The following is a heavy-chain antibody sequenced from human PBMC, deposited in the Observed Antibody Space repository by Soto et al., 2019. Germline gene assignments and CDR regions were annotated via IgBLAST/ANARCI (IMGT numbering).Heavy chain of an antibody. J-gene: IGHJ6*03. CDR3: ARHVDGSGSYPYYYYYYMDV. Sequence: PGESLKISCRGFGYSFVHYWIGWVRQTPGTGLEWMGLIYPSDSDVRYSPSFQGQVTISADKSINTAYLQWSSLKASDTAMYYCARHVDGSGSYPYYYYYYMDVWGKGTTVTVSS. CDR1: GYSFVHYW. CDR2: IYPSDSDV. V-gene: IGHV5-51*01. D-gene: IGHD3-10*01.